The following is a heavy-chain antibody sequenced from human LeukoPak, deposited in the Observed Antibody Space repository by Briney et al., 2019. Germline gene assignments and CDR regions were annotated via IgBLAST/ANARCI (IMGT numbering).Heavy chain of an antibody. CDR3: ARHLQGIAVAGTGPPFDY. Sequence: SETLSLTCTVSGGSISSYYWSWIRQPPGKGLEWIGYIYYSGSTNYNPSLKSRVTISVDTSKNQFSLKLSSVTAADTAVYYCARHLQGIAVAGTGPPFDYWGQGTLVTVSS. CDR2: IYYSGST. V-gene: IGHV4-59*08. CDR1: GGSISSYY. D-gene: IGHD6-19*01. J-gene: IGHJ4*02.